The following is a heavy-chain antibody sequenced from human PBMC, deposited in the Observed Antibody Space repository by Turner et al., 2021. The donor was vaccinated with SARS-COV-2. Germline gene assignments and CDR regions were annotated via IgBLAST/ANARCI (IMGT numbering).Heavy chain of an antibody. CDR2: IYSGGST. D-gene: IGHD6-19*01. Sequence: EVQLVESGGGLVQPGGSLGLSCAASGFTVSSNYMSWVRQAPGKGLEWVSVIYSGGSTYYADSVKGRFTISRDNSKNTLYLQMNSLRAEDTAVYYCARGNSSGWSYYFDYWGQGTLVTVSS. V-gene: IGHV3-66*01. CDR1: GFTVSSNY. CDR3: ARGNSSGWSYYFDY. J-gene: IGHJ4*02.